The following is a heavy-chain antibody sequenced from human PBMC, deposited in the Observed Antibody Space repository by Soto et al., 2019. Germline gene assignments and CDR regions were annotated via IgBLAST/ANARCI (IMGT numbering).Heavy chain of an antibody. D-gene: IGHD3-22*01. Sequence: GESLKISCAASGFTFSSYAMSWVRQAPGKGLEWVSAISGSGGSTYYADSVKGRFTISRDNSKNTLYLQMNSLRAEDTAVYYCAKESTNYYDSSPTPNWGQGTLVTVSS. CDR3: AKESTNYYDSSPTPN. CDR1: GFTFSSYA. V-gene: IGHV3-23*01. CDR2: ISGSGGST. J-gene: IGHJ4*02.